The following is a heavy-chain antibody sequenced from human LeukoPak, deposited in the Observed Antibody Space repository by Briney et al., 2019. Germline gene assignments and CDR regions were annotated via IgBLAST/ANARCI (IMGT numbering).Heavy chain of an antibody. CDR3: ARVVSLIILAPFDY. J-gene: IGHJ4*02. V-gene: IGHV3-7*01. CDR1: GFTFSSYW. Sequence: GGSLRLSCAASGFTFSSYWMSWVRQAPGKGLEWVANIKQDGSEEYYVDSVKGRFTISRDNAKNSLYLQMNSLRAEDTAVYYCARVVSLIILAPFDYWGQGTLVTVSS. CDR2: IKQDGSEE. D-gene: IGHD2/OR15-2a*01.